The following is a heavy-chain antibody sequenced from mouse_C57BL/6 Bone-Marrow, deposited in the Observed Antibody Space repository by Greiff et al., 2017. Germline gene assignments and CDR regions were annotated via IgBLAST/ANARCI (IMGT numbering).Heavy chain of an antibody. V-gene: IGHV1-64*01. D-gene: IGHD1-1*01. CDR2: IHPNSGST. CDR3: ARPRNYGSSRRFAY. Sequence: VQLQQPGAELVKPGASVKLSCKASGYTFTSYWMHWVKQRPGQGLEWIGMIHPNSGSTNYNEKFKSKATLTVDKSSSTAYMQLSSLTSEDSAVYYCARPRNYGSSRRFAYWGQGTLVTVSA. J-gene: IGHJ3*01. CDR1: GYTFTSYW.